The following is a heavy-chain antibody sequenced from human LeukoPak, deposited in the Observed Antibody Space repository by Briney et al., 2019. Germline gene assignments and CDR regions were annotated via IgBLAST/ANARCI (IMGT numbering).Heavy chain of an antibody. CDR3: ARLNGYSSGWATG. D-gene: IGHD6-19*01. CDR2: IYTSGST. Sequence: PSQTLSLTCTVSGGSISSGSYYWSWIRQPAGKGLEWIGRIYTSGSTNYNPSLKSRVTISVDTSKNQFSLKLSSVTAADKAVYYCARLNGYSSGWATGWGQGSLVTVSS. CDR1: GGSISSGSYY. J-gene: IGHJ4*02. V-gene: IGHV4-61*02.